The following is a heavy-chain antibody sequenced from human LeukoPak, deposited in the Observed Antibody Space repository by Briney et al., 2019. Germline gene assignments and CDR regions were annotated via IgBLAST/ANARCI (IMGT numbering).Heavy chain of an antibody. J-gene: IGHJ4*02. CDR3: ARQDPPLGYCSSTSCYCGY. CDR1: GYSISSGYY. CDR2: IYHSGST. D-gene: IGHD2-2*01. V-gene: IGHV4-38-2*01. Sequence: PSETLSLTCAVSGYSISSGYYWGWIRPPPGKGLEWIGIIYHSGSTYYNPSLKSRVTISVDTSKNQFSLKLSSVTAADTAVYYCARQDPPLGYCSSTSCYCGYWGQGTLVTVSS.